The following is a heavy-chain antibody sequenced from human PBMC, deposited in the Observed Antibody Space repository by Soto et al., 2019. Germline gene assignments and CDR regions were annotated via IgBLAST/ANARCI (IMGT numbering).Heavy chain of an antibody. CDR3: SREYSYGRSNEYSFDY. CDR1: GGSISSYY. D-gene: IGHD5-18*01. J-gene: IGHJ4*02. Sequence: SETLSLTCTVSGGSISSYYWSWIRQPPGKGLEWIGYIYYSGSTNYNPSLKSRVTISVDTSKNQFSLKLSSVTAADTAVYYCSREYSYGRSNEYSFDYWGQGTLVTVSS. CDR2: IYYSGST. V-gene: IGHV4-59*01.